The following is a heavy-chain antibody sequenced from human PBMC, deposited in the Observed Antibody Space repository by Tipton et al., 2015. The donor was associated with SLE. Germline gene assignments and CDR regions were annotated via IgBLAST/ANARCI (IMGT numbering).Heavy chain of an antibody. D-gene: IGHD7-27*01. CDR2: IKQDGSEK. CDR3: ARSKLGKDWYFDL. Sequence: GSLRLSCAASGFTFSSYWMSWVRQAPGKGLEWVANIKQDGSEKYYVDSVKGRFTISRDNAKNSLYLQMNSLRAEDTAVYYCARSKLGKDWYFDLWGRGTLVTVSS. V-gene: IGHV3-7*01. CDR1: GFTFSSYW. J-gene: IGHJ2*01.